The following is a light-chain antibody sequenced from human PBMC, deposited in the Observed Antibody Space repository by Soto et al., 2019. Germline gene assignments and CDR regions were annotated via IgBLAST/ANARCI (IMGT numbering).Light chain of an antibody. CDR2: DTS. V-gene: IGKV3-20*01. CDR3: HQYGRSPRT. CDR1: QSLTNSF. Sequence: EFVLTQSPGTLSLSPGERATLSCRASQSLTNSFIAFYQQRPGQAPRLLIYDTSSRASGIPDRFSGSGSGTDFTLTISRLETEDFAVYSCHQYGRSPRTFGQGTRLEIK. J-gene: IGKJ5*01.